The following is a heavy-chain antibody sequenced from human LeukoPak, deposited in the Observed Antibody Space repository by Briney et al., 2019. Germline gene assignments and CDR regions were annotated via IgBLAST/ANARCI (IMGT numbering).Heavy chain of an antibody. Sequence: GGSLRLSCAASGFTVNNNYMSWVRQTTGKGLECVSAIGAAGDTYYPGSVKGRFTISRENARNSLYLQMNSLRAEDTAVYYCARSPRGYSYGHIDYWGQGTLVTVSS. CDR3: ARSPRGYSYGHIDY. D-gene: IGHD5-18*01. CDR1: GFTVNNNY. CDR2: IGAAGDT. J-gene: IGHJ4*02. V-gene: IGHV3-13*01.